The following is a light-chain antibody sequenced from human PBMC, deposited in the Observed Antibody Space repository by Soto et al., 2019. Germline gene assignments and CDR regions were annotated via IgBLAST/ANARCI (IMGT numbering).Light chain of an antibody. V-gene: IGLV2-14*01. CDR1: TSDVGGYTY. CDR3: SSYTRGSTLVV. Sequence: QSALTQPASVSGSPGQSITISCTGTTSDVGGYTYVSWYQQHPDKAPKLMIYAVTNRPSGVSNRFSGSKSGSTASLTISGLQAEDEAYYYCSSYTRGSTLVVFGGGTKLTVL. J-gene: IGLJ3*02. CDR2: AVT.